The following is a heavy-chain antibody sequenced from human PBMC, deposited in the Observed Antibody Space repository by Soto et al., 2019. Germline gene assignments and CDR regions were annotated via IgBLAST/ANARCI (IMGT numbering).Heavy chain of an antibody. Sequence: QVQLVESGGGVVQPGRSLRLSCAASGFTFSSYGFYWVRQAPGKGLEWVAVMWYDGSNQFYGDSVKGRFTISRDNSKNTVYLQMNSLRAEDTAVYYCGREGWIVSANTGIDYWGQGTPVTVSS. CDR2: MWYDGSNQ. D-gene: IGHD2-2*01. CDR3: GREGWIVSANTGIDY. J-gene: IGHJ4*02. V-gene: IGHV3-33*01. CDR1: GFTFSSYG.